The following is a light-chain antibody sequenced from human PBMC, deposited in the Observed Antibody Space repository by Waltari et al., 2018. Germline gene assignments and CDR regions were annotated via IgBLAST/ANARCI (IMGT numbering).Light chain of an antibody. CDR3: LSRDTPSTRV. J-gene: IGLJ3*02. CDR2: GQE. V-gene: IGLV3-19*01. CDR1: SFRRSY. Sequence: SSEVTQDPHVSVALGQTVTITCRGYSFRRSYASWYRQRPGQAPVLVLYGQERPSGIPDRFSGSTSGDTAYLTITGAQAGDEADYYCLSRDTPSTRVFGGGTRLTVV.